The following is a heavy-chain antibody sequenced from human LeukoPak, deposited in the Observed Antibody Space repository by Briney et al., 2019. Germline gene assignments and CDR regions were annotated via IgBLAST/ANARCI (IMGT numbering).Heavy chain of an antibody. CDR2: MKYSGTT. D-gene: IGHD2-2*01. CDR1: GVSITSYY. Sequence: KPSETLSLTCSVSGVSITSYYWGWIRQSPGRGLEWIAYMKYSGTTNSNPSLQSPVTMSIDASRAQFSLNLSSVTAADTAVYYCVRLAYVNTSFFRPLDSWGREPWSPSPQ. CDR3: VRLAYVNTSFFRPLDS. J-gene: IGHJ4*02. V-gene: IGHV4-59*08.